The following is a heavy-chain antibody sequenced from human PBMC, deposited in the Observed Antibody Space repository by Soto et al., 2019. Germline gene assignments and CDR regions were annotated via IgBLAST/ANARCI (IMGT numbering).Heavy chain of an antibody. V-gene: IGHV1-18*01. CDR1: GYTFTDYD. CDR3: ARGGALVKYGSGSYLVY. Sequence: QVQLVQSGAEVKKPGASVKVSCKASGYTFTDYDISLVRQAPGQGLEWMGRISAYNGNTNYAQKLQGRVTMTTDTPTNTAYMELRSLRSDDTAVYYCARGGALVKYGSGSYLVYWGQGTLVTVSS. J-gene: IGHJ4*02. D-gene: IGHD3-10*01. CDR2: ISAYNGNT.